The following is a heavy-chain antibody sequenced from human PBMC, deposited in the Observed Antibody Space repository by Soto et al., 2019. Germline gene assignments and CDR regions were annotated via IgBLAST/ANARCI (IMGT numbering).Heavy chain of an antibody. Sequence: SETLSLTCAVYGGSFSGYYWSWIRQPPGKGLEWIGEINHSGSTNYNPSLKSRVTISVDTSKNQFSLKLSSVTAADTAVYYCARGRGSFRYHFSYRGRGSSVTVSS. CDR2: INHSGST. D-gene: IGHD6-13*01. J-gene: IGHJ4*02. CDR3: ARGRGSFRYHFSY. CDR1: GGSFSGYY. V-gene: IGHV4-34*01.